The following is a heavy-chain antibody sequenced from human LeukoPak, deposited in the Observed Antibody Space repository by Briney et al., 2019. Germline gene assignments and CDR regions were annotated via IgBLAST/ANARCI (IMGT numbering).Heavy chain of an antibody. V-gene: IGHV1-2*06. CDR1: GYTFTDYH. CDR2: INPNGGGT. CDR3: AREVGGTTLDFQH. D-gene: IGHD1-26*01. Sequence: ASVKVSCKASGYTFTDYHMHWVRQAPGQGLEWMGRINPNGGGTNYAQKFQGRVTMTRDTSISTAYMELSRLRSDDTAVYYCAREVGGTTLDFQHWGQGTQITVSS. J-gene: IGHJ1*01.